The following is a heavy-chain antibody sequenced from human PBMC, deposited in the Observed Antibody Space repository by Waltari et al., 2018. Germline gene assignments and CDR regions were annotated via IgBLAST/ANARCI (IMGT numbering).Heavy chain of an antibody. J-gene: IGHJ6*03. D-gene: IGHD2-2*01. Sequence: QVQLQESGPGLVKPSETLSLTCTVSGGSISSYYWSWIRQPPGKGLEWIGYIYYSGRTNYHPSLKSRVTISVDTSKNQFSLKLSSVTAADTAVYYCARWSCSSTSCFSYYYYMDVWGKGTTVTVSS. CDR3: ARWSCSSTSCFSYYYYMDV. V-gene: IGHV4-59*01. CDR1: GGSISSYY. CDR2: IYYSGRT.